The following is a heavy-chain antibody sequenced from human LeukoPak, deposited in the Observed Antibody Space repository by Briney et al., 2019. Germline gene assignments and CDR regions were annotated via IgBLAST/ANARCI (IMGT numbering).Heavy chain of an antibody. J-gene: IGHJ4*02. CDR1: GGSFSAYY. CDR2: INHSGST. CDR3: ARANIVVVVADTLRYDSSGYFDC. Sequence: SETLFPTCAAYGGSFSAYYWTWIRQPPGRGLEWIVEINHSGSTNYNQSLKSRVTLSIDTSKNQCALKLSSVTAADTAVYYCARANIVVVVADTLRYDSSGYFDCWGQGTLVTVSS. D-gene: IGHD2-15*01. V-gene: IGHV4-34*01.